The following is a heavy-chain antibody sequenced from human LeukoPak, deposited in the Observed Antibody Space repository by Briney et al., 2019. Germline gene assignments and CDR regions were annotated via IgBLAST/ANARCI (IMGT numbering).Heavy chain of an antibody. CDR2: ILGSGGGT. V-gene: IGHV3-23*01. CDR1: GFTFSTYV. Sequence: GGSLRLSCAASGFTFSTYVMTWVRQAPGKGLEWVSAILGSGGGTYYTNSVKGRFTISRDNSKNTLYLQMNSLRAEDTAVYYCATTPGAYYYYHMDVWGQGTTVTVSS. CDR3: ATTPGAYYYYHMDV. D-gene: IGHD3-10*01. J-gene: IGHJ6*02.